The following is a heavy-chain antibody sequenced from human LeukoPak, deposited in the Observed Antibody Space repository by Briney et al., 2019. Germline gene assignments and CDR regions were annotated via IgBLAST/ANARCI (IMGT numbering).Heavy chain of an antibody. CDR3: ARSNVLRYFDWFPFDY. CDR2: IYHSGST. Sequence: PSETLSLTCAVSGGSISSSNWWSWVRQPPGKGLEWIGEIYHSGSTNYNPSLKSRVTISVDKSKNQFSLKLSSVTAADTAVYYCARSNVLRYFDWFPFDYWGQGTLVTVSS. D-gene: IGHD3-9*01. CDR1: GGSISSSNW. J-gene: IGHJ4*02. V-gene: IGHV4-4*02.